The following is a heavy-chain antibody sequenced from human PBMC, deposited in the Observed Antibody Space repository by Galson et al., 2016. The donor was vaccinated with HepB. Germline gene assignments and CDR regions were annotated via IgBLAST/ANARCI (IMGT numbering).Heavy chain of an antibody. J-gene: IGHJ2*01. CDR2: ISHDGISK. CDR3: VRDHGGRYLNL. V-gene: IGHV3-30-3*01. D-gene: IGHD2-15*01. Sequence: SLRLSCAASGFIVNNHALHWVRQAPGKGLERVAFISHDGISKHYADSVGGRFTISRDNSRNTMYLQMKGLRFEDTAVSSCVRDHGGRYLNLWGRGTRVTVSS. CDR1: GFIVNNHA.